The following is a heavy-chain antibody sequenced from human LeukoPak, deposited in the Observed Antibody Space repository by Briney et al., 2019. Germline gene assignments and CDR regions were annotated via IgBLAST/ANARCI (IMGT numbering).Heavy chain of an antibody. J-gene: IGHJ4*02. D-gene: IGHD1-26*01. CDR2: ISYDGSNK. CDR1: GFTFSSYG. Sequence: GGSLRLSCAASGFTFSSYGMHWVRQAPGKGLEWVAVISYDGSNKYYADSVKGRFTISRDNSKNTLYLQVNSLRAEDTAVYYCAKGEGATKSSCSDYWGQGTLVTVSS. V-gene: IGHV3-30*18. CDR3: AKGEGATKSSCSDY.